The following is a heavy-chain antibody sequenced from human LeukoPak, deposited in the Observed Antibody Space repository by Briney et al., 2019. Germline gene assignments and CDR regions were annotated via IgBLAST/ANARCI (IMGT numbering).Heavy chain of an antibody. Sequence: GGSLRLSCAASGFIVKSNSMTWVRQAAGKGLEWVSSISSSSSYIYYADSVKGRFTISRDNAKNSLYLQMNSLRAEDTAVYYCARAPPGRRHSGWGQGTLVTVSS. CDR3: ARAPPGRRHSG. J-gene: IGHJ4*02. V-gene: IGHV3-21*01. CDR2: ISSSSSYI. D-gene: IGHD3-3*02. CDR1: GFIVKSNS.